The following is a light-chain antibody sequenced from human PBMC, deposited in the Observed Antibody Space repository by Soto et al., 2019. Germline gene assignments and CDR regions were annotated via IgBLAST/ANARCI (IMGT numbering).Light chain of an antibody. CDR2: RNN. CDR3: AAWDDSFVV. J-gene: IGLJ2*01. V-gene: IGLV1-47*01. CDR1: SSNIGSNY. Sequence: QAVVTQPPSASGTPGQRVTISCSGSSSNIGSNYVYWYQQLPGTAPKLLIYRNNQRPSGVPDRFSGSKSGTSASLAISGLRSEDEADYYCAAWDDSFVVFGGGTKLTVL.